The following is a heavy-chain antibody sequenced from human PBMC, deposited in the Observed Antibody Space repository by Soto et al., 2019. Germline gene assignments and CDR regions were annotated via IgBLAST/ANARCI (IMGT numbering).Heavy chain of an antibody. V-gene: IGHV4-59*01. D-gene: IGHD2-15*01. CDR2: IYYSGST. Sequence: SETLSLTCTVSGGSISSYYWSWIRQPPGKGLEWIGYIYYSGSTNYNPSLKSRVTISMDTSKNQFSLNLSSVTAADTAVYYCARRYCSGGSCYSGFDNWGQGTPVTVSS. CDR3: ARRYCSGGSCYSGFDN. J-gene: IGHJ4*02. CDR1: GGSISSYY.